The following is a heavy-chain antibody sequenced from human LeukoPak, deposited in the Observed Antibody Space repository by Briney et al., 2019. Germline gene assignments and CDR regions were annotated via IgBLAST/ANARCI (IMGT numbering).Heavy chain of an antibody. D-gene: IGHD5-12*01. CDR3: ARVSGYDATIDY. CDR1: GYTFTSYD. V-gene: IGHV1-8*01. J-gene: IGHJ4*02. Sequence: ASVKVSCKASGYTFTSYDINWMRQATGQGLEWMGWMNPNSGNTGYAQKFQGRVTMTRNTSISTAYMELSSLRSEDTAVYYCARVSGYDATIDYWGQGTLVTVSS. CDR2: MNPNSGNT.